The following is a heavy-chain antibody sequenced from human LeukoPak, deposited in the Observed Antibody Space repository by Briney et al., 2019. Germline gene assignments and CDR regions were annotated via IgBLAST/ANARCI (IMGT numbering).Heavy chain of an antibody. V-gene: IGHV3-21*01. Sequence: GGSLRLSCAASGFTFSSYSMNWVRQAPGKGLEWVSSISSSSSYIYYADSVKGRFTISRDNAKNSLYLQMNSLRAEDTAVYYCARDEADYVWGSYRKGFDYWGQGTLVTVSS. CDR2: ISSSSSYI. CDR1: GFTFSSYS. D-gene: IGHD3-16*02. CDR3: ARDEADYVWGSYRKGFDY. J-gene: IGHJ4*02.